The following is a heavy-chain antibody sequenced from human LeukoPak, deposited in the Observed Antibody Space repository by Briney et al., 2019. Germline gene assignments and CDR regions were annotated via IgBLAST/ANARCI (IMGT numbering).Heavy chain of an antibody. CDR2: IYYSGST. CDR1: GGSISSYY. V-gene: IGHV4-59*01. D-gene: IGHD4-23*01. J-gene: IGHJ4*02. CDR3: ARESGRDYGGNELDY. Sequence: SETLSLTCTVSGGSISSYYWSWIRQPPGKGLEWIGYIYYSGSTYYNPSLKSRVTISVDTSKNQFSLKLSSVTAADTAVYYCARESGRDYGGNELDYWGQGTLVTVSS.